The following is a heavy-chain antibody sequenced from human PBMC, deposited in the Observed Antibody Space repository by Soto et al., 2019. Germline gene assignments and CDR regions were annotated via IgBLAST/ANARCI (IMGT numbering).Heavy chain of an antibody. J-gene: IGHJ4*02. CDR3: ARGVGACDRRIRGCSNSWYTTRDY. V-gene: IGHV3-33*01. CDR1: GFTFSSYD. Sequence: QVHQVESGGGVVQPGRSLRLSCAASGFTFSSYDMHWVRQAPGKGLEWVAVIWFDGSNKYYADSVKGRFTISRDNSKNTVYLQMNSLRAEDTAVYYCARGVGACDRRIRGCSNSWYTTRDYWGQGALVTVSS. CDR2: IWFDGSNK. D-gene: IGHD6-13*01.